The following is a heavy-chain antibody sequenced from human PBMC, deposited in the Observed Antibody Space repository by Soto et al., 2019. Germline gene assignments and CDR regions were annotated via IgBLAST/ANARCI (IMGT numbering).Heavy chain of an antibody. CDR1: GDSISRSNW. J-gene: IGHJ6*02. CDR3: ARGGGDILSRQYIYAMDV. Sequence: QVQLQESGPGLVKPSGTLSLTCAVSGDSISRSNWWSWVRQPPGEGLEWIGDMYNSGATHYNPSLKGRAAFSVDKSRNHFSLTISSVTAADTAVYYCARGGGDILSRQYIYAMDVWGQGTTVTVSS. CDR2: MYNSGAT. D-gene: IGHD3-10*01. V-gene: IGHV4-4*02.